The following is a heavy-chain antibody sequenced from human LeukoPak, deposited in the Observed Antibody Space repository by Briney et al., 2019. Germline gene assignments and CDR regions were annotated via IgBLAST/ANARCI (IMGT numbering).Heavy chain of an antibody. Sequence: GGSLRLSCAASGFTFSSYGMHWVRQAPGKGLEWVAVIWYDGSNKYYADSVKGRFTISRDNSKNTLYLRMNSLRAEDTAVYYCAKDNESSGWHYYYYMDVWGKGTTVTVSS. CDR2: IWYDGSNK. V-gene: IGHV3-33*06. CDR3: AKDNESSGWHYYYYMDV. CDR1: GFTFSSYG. D-gene: IGHD6-19*01. J-gene: IGHJ6*03.